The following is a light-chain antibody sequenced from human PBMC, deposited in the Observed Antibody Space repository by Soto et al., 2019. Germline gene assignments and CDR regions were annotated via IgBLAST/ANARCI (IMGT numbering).Light chain of an antibody. CDR2: SND. CDR3: AAWDASLNGYV. Sequence: QSALTQSPSASGTPGQRVTMSCSGSTSNIGSKTVNWYRQLPGTAPKLLIYSNDQRPSGVPDRFSGSKSGTSASLAISGLQSEDEADYYCAAWDASLNGYVFGTGTKATVL. CDR1: TSNIGSKT. V-gene: IGLV1-44*01. J-gene: IGLJ1*01.